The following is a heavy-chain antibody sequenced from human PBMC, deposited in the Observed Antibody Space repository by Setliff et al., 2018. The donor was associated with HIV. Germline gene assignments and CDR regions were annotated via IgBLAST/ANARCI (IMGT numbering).Heavy chain of an antibody. J-gene: IGHJ3*02. CDR2: IFSNDEK. CDR1: GDSISSTSYY. Sequence: KASETLSLTCNVSGDSISSTSYYWGWIRQPPGKGLEWLAHIFSNDEKSYSTSLKSRLTISKDTSKSQVVLTMTNMDPVDTATYYCARMTKAFDIWGQGTMVTVSS. CDR3: ARMTKAFDI. V-gene: IGHV2-26*01.